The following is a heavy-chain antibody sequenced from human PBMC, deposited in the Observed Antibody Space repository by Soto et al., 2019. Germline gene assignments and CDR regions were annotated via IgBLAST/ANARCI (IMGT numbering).Heavy chain of an antibody. CDR1: GYTFTSYA. Sequence: ASVKVSCKASGYTFTSYAMHWVRQAPGQRREWMGWINAGNGNTKYSQKLQGRVTITRDTSASTAYMELSSLRSEDTAVYYCARERSINDFWSGYPEGMDVWGQGTTVTVSS. V-gene: IGHV1-3*01. D-gene: IGHD3-3*01. CDR3: ARERSINDFWSGYPEGMDV. CDR2: INAGNGNT. J-gene: IGHJ6*02.